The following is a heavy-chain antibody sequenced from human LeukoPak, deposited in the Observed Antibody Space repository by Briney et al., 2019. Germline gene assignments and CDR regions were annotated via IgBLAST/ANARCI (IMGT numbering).Heavy chain of an antibody. CDR3: ASVVVPAARPFDY. V-gene: IGHV4-30-4*08. Sequence: PSGTLSLTCTVSGGSISSGDYYWSWIRQPPGKGLEWIGYIYYSGSTYYNPSLKSRVTISVDTSKNQFSLKLSSVTAADTAVYYCASVVVPAARPFDYWGQGTLVTVSS. CDR2: IYYSGST. J-gene: IGHJ4*02. CDR1: GGSISSGDYY. D-gene: IGHD2-2*02.